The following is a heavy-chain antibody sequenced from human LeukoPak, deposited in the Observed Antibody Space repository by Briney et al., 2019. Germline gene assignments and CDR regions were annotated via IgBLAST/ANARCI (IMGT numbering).Heavy chain of an antibody. Sequence: GGSLRLSCAASGFTFRNYGMSWVRQAPGKGLEWVSGISGSGGSTYYADSVRDRFTVSRDDSKSTLYLQMNSLRAEDTAVYYCAKGLYYYDSNCFDCWGQGTLVTVSS. CDR3: AKGLYYYDSNCFDC. J-gene: IGHJ4*02. CDR2: ISGSGGST. V-gene: IGHV3-23*01. CDR1: GFTFRNYG. D-gene: IGHD3-22*01.